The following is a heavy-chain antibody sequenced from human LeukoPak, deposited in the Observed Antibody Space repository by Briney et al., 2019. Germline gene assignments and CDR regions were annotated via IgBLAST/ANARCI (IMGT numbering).Heavy chain of an antibody. V-gene: IGHV3-23*01. CDR2: ISDNGASS. CDR1: GFTFSSYA. Sequence: PGGSLRLSCAASGFTFSSYAMSWVRQAPGKGLEWVSPISDNGASSYYIDSVKGRFTISRDNSKNTLYLQMNSLKAEDTAVYYCAKGPRTVRFGDRHKGIFDYWGQGTLVTVSS. D-gene: IGHD3-10*01. J-gene: IGHJ4*02. CDR3: AKGPRTVRFGDRHKGIFDY.